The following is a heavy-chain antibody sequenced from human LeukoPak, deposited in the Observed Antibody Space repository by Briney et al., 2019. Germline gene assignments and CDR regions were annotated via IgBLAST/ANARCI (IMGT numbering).Heavy chain of an antibody. CDR3: ARNTGHGGMIGY. Sequence: PGGSLRLSCAASGFTFSSYWMHWVRQAPGKGLVWVSRINSDGSSTSYADSVKGRFTISRDNAKNTLYLQMNSLRAEDTAVYYCARNTGHGGMIGYWGQGTLVTVSS. J-gene: IGHJ4*02. CDR2: INSDGSST. D-gene: IGHD3-22*01. V-gene: IGHV3-74*01. CDR1: GFTFSSYW.